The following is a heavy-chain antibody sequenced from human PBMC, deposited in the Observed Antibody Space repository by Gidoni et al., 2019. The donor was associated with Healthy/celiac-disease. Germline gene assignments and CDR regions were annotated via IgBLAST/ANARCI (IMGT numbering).Heavy chain of an antibody. J-gene: IGHJ4*02. D-gene: IGHD3-22*01. CDR1: GGSISSSSYY. Sequence: QLQLQESGPGLVKPSETLSLTCTVSGGSISSSSYYWGWIRQPPGKGLEWIGSIYYSGSTYYNPSLKSRVTISVDTSKNQFSLKLSSVTAADTAVYYCARLAYYYDSSGKRFDYWGQGTLVTVSS. CDR2: IYYSGST. V-gene: IGHV4-39*01. CDR3: ARLAYYYDSSGKRFDY.